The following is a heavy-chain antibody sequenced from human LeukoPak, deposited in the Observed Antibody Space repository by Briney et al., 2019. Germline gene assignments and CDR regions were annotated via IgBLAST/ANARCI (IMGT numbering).Heavy chain of an antibody. D-gene: IGHD2-15*01. Sequence: SETLSLTCTVSGGSITTYYWSWIRQPPGKGLEWIGYSGNTDYNPSLKSRVTMSVDTSINQFSLKLSSVTAADTAVYYCARAYGYCSGGSCYPDAFDIWGQGTMVTVSS. CDR1: GGSITTYY. CDR3: ARAYGYCSGGSCYPDAFDI. J-gene: IGHJ3*02. CDR2: SGNT. V-gene: IGHV4-4*08.